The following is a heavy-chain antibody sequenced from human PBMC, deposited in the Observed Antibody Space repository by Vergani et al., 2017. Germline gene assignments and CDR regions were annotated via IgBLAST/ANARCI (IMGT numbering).Heavy chain of an antibody. J-gene: IGHJ6*02. CDR3: ARDRYTWNYGGDYYYGMDV. V-gene: IGHV3-7*01. Sequence: EVQLVESGGGLVQPGGSLRLSCAASGFTFRSYWMSWVRQAPGKGLEWVANIKQDGSEKYYVDSVEGRFTISRDNAKNSLYLQMNSLRAEDTAVYYCARDRYTWNYGGDYYYGMDVWGQGTTVTVSS. CDR2: IKQDGSEK. D-gene: IGHD1-7*01. CDR1: GFTFRSYW.